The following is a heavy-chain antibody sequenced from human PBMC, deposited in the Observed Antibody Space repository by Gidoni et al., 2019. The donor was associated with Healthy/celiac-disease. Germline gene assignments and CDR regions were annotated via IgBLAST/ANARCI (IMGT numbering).Heavy chain of an antibody. V-gene: IGHV3-23*01. CDR3: AKDLEGAKGSDAFDI. Sequence: EVQLLESGGGLVQPGGSLRLSCAASGFTFSGYAMSWVRQAPGKGLEGVSAISGSGGSTYYADSVKGRFTISRDNSKNTLYLQMNSLRAEDTAVYYCAKDLEGAKGSDAFDIWGQGTMVTVSS. J-gene: IGHJ3*02. CDR1: GFTFSGYA. CDR2: ISGSGGST. D-gene: IGHD1-26*01.